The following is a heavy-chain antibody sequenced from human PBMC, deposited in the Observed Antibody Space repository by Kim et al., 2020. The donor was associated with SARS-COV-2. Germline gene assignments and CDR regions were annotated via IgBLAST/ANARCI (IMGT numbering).Heavy chain of an antibody. J-gene: IGHJ4*02. CDR3: ARVGCSGGSCYIDY. D-gene: IGHD2-15*01. Sequence: SETLSLTCTVSGGSISSGGYSWSWIRQHPGKGLEWIGYIYYSASTYYNPSLKSRVTISVDTSKNQFSLKLSSVTAADTAVYYCARVGCSGGSCYIDYWGQGTLVTVSS. V-gene: IGHV4-31*03. CDR1: GGSISSGGYS. CDR2: IYYSAST.